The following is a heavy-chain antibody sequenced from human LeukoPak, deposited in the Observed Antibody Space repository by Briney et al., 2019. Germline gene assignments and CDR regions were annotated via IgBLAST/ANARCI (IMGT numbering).Heavy chain of an antibody. Sequence: ASVKVSCKASGGTFSSYAISWVRQAPGQGLEWMGGIIPIFGTANYAQKFQGRVTVTADESTSTAYMELSSLRSEDTAVYYCAIAQWELRFDYWGQGTLVTVSS. CDR3: AIAQWELRFDY. CDR1: GGTFSSYA. CDR2: IIPIFGTA. V-gene: IGHV1-69*01. J-gene: IGHJ4*02. D-gene: IGHD1-26*01.